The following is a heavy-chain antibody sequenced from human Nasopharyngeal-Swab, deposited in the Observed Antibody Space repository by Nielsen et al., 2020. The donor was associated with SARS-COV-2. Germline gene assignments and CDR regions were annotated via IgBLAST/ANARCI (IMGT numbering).Heavy chain of an antibody. CDR1: GVSFSGYH. D-gene: IGHD2-2*01. CDR2: ITRSGNT. V-gene: IGHV4-34*01. Sequence: SETLSLTCSLHGVSFSGYHWGWIRQSPGKGLEWIGDITRSGNTNSNPALKSRVTMSVATSKDEFSLKLTSVTAADTAIYFCARVNNGGGIVPASYSFFMDVWGKGTSVAVSS. CDR3: ARVNNGGGIVPASYSFFMDV. J-gene: IGHJ6*03.